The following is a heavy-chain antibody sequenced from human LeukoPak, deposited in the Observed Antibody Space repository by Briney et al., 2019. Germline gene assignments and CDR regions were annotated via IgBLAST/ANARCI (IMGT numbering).Heavy chain of an antibody. Sequence: PGGSLRLSCATSGFTFSTYAFSWVRQAPGKGLEGVADISNSGRIHYADSVKGRFTISRDNNKAILYLQMDNVTLQDTATYFCARQLTENFYYWGQGTLVTVSS. J-gene: IGHJ4*02. D-gene: IGHD5-18*01. CDR1: GFTFSTYA. CDR3: ARQLTENFYY. CDR2: ISNSGRI. V-gene: IGHV3-23*01.